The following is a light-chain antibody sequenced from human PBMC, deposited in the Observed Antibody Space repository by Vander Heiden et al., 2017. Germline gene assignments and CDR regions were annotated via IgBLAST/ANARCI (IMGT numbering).Light chain of an antibody. J-gene: IGLJ2*01. CDR1: TSNIGARFD. V-gene: IGLV1-40*01. CDR3: QSYDDSLSGSL. Sequence: QSVLTQPPSVSGAPGQRVTISCTGSTSNIGARFDVHWYQQLPGTAPKLLIYGNNNRPSGVPDRCSGSKSGTSASLAITGLQAEDEADYYCQSYDDSLSGSLFGGGTKLTVL. CDR2: GNN.